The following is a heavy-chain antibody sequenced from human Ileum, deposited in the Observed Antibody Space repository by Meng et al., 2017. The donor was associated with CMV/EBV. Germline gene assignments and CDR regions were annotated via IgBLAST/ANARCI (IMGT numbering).Heavy chain of an antibody. Sequence: EVQVVESGGGXVKPGGSLRLSCAGSGFSFNSYSMTWVRQAPGKGLEWVASISSSGAYIYYADSMKGRFIISRDNAKNSVFLQMNSLRVEDTAMYYCTREGRGYYPDYWGQGTMVTVSS. D-gene: IGHD3-22*01. J-gene: IGHJ4*02. CDR1: GFSFNSYS. CDR2: ISSSGAYI. CDR3: TREGRGYYPDY. V-gene: IGHV3-21*02.